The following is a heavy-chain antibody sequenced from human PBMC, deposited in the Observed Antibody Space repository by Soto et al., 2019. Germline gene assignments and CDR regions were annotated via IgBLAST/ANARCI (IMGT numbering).Heavy chain of an antibody. CDR2: INPDSGDT. CDR1: GYTFTGFY. CDR3: ARRKGDYYDSSGYHYYFDY. D-gene: IGHD3-22*01. Sequence: GASVKVSCKASGYTFTGFYMHWVRQAPGQGLEWMGRINPDSGDTDHAEKFQGRVTMTRDTSISTAYMELTRLTSDDTAVYYCARRKGDYYDSSGYHYYFDYWGQGTLVTVSS. J-gene: IGHJ4*02. V-gene: IGHV1-2*06.